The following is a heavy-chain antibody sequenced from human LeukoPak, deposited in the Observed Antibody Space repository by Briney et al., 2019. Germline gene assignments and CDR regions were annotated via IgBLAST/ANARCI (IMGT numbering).Heavy chain of an antibody. Sequence: AGSLSLSCAASGFTFSTYSMNWVRQPPGKGLEWVSYITSSSTTYYADSVKCRFTISIDNAKNSLYLQMNSLSAEDTAVYYCTRDPHALDFWGQGTLVTVSS. CDR2: ITSSSTT. V-gene: IGHV3-48*01. J-gene: IGHJ4*02. CDR1: GFTFSTYS. CDR3: TRDPHALDF.